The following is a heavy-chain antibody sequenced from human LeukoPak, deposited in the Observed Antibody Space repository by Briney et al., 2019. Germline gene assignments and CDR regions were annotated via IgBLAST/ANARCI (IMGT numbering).Heavy chain of an antibody. D-gene: IGHD3-3*01. V-gene: IGHV1-18*01. J-gene: IGHJ6*03. CDR1: GYTFTSYG. CDR2: ISAYNGNT. CDR3: ARSPGASYYDFWSGYYNHYYYMDV. Sequence: GASVKVSCKASGYTFTSYGISWVRQAPGQGLEWMGWISAYNGNTNYAQKLQGRVTMTTDTSTSTAYMELRSLRSDDTAVYYCARSPGASYYDFWSGYYNHYYYMDVWGKGTTVTVS.